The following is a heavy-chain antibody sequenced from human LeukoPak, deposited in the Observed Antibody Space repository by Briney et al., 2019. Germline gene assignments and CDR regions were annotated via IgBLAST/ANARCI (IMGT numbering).Heavy chain of an antibody. V-gene: IGHV1-18*04. D-gene: IGHD3-9*01. CDR3: ARDFSDIVTGEH. CDR2: ISAYNGNT. CDR1: GYTFTSYG. J-gene: IGHJ1*01. Sequence: ASVRVSSKASGYTFTSYGISWVRQAPGQGLEWMGWISAYNGNTNYTQKLQSRDTMTTDTPTSTAYMELRSLRSDDTAVYYCARDFSDIVTGEHWGQGTLVTVSS.